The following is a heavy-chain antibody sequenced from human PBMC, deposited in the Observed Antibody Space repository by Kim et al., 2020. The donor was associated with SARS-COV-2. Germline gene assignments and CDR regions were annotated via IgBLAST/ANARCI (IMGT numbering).Heavy chain of an antibody. CDR2: ISYDGSNK. CDR1: GFTFSSYG. V-gene: IGHV3-30*18. J-gene: IGHJ6*02. D-gene: IGHD6-13*01. CDR3: AKDKTTGSSWYGGMDV. Sequence: GGSLRLSCAASGFTFSSYGMHWVRQAPGKGLEWVAVISYDGSNKYYADSVKGRFTISRDNSKNTLYLQMNSLRAEDTAVYYCAKDKTTGSSWYGGMDVWGQGTTVTVSS.